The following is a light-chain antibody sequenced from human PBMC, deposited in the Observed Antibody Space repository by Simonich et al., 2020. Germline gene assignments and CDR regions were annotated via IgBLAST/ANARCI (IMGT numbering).Light chain of an antibody. CDR1: QSVLYSSNNKNY. V-gene: IGKV4-1*01. CDR3: QQYYSTPFT. CDR2: WAS. Sequence: DIVMTQSPDSLSVSLGERATINCKSRQSVLYSSNNKNYLAWYHQKPGQPPKLIIYWASTRESGVPDLFSGSGSGTDFTLTISSLQAEDVAVYYCQQYYSTPFTFGPGTKVDIK. J-gene: IGKJ3*01.